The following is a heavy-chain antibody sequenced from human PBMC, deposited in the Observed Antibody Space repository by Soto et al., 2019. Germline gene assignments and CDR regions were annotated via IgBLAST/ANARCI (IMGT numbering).Heavy chain of an antibody. CDR1: GFTFSSYW. V-gene: IGHV3-7*01. J-gene: IGHJ5*01. D-gene: IGHD3-16*01. CDR3: AKTAGYDYVWGSSGLDS. Sequence: GGSLRLSCAASGFTFSSYWMSWVRQAPGKGLEWVANIKQDGSEKYYVDSVKGRFTISRDNAKNTLYLQMNSLRVEDTAIYYCAKTAGYDYVWGSSGLDSWGQGTLVTVSS. CDR2: IKQDGSEK.